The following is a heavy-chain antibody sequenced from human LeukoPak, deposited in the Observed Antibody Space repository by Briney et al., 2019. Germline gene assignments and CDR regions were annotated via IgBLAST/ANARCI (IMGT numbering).Heavy chain of an antibody. V-gene: IGHV1-18*04. CDR3: ARDAATGPDYYDSSGYYYFDY. J-gene: IGHJ4*02. Sequence: ASVKVSCKASGYTFTGYYMHWVRQAPGQGLEWMGWISAYNGNTNYAQKLQGRVTMTTDTSTSTAYMELRSLRSDDTAVYYCARDAATGPDYYDSSGYYYFDYWGQGTLVTVSS. CDR1: GYTFTGYY. CDR2: ISAYNGNT. D-gene: IGHD3-22*01.